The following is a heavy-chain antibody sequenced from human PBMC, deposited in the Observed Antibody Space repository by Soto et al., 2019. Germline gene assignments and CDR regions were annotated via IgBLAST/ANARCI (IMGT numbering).Heavy chain of an antibody. D-gene: IGHD3-16*01. CDR1: GASISGFY. CDR3: VRDGTKTLRDWFDP. J-gene: IGHJ5*02. V-gene: IGHV4-4*07. Sequence: SETLSLTCTVSGASISGFYWSWIRKSAGKGLEWIGRIYATGTTDYNLSLKSRVMMSVDTSKKQFSLKLRSVTAADTAVYYCVRDGTKTLRDWFDPWGQGISVPVSS. CDR2: IYATGTT.